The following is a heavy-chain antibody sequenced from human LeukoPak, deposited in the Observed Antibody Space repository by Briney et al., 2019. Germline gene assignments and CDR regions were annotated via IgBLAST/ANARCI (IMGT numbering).Heavy chain of an antibody. CDR2: VSGSAGRT. J-gene: IGHJ6*03. Sequence: GGSLRLSCAASGFTFSSFAMTWVRQAPGKGLEWVSTVSGSAGRTDYADSVKGRYTISRDNLKNTLYLQMNGLRAEDTAVYYCAKNRGHCVDGVCHNYYYMDVWGRGTTVTVSS. CDR3: AKNRGHCVDGVCHNYYYMDV. V-gene: IGHV3-23*01. D-gene: IGHD2-8*02. CDR1: GFTFSSFA.